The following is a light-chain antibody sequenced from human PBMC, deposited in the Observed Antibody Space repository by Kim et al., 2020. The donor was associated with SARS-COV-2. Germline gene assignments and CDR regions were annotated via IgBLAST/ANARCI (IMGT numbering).Light chain of an antibody. CDR3: PQSANTPLT. V-gene: IGKV1-39*01. J-gene: IGKJ4*01. CDR2: AAS. Sequence: TSVGDRVPIAYQATQDMTIYLTFCQRKARAAPKLLIYAASRLQSGVPSTFNGKGSGAPIPLTISSLPAENSATYFCPQSANTPLTFGAGATVDIK. CDR1: QDMTIY.